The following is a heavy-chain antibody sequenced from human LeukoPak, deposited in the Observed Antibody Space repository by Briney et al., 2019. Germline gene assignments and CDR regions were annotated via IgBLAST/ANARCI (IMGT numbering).Heavy chain of an antibody. CDR3: ARVGDYYDSSGLEDAFDI. J-gene: IGHJ4*02. Sequence: SQTLSLTCAISGDSVSSNSAAWNLIRQSPSRGLQWLGRTYYRSKWYNDYAVSVKSRITINPDTSKNQFSLQLNSVTPEDTAVYYCARVGDYYDSSGLEDAFDIWGQGTLATVSS. V-gene: IGHV6-1*01. CDR2: TYYRSKWYN. CDR1: GDSVSSNSAA. D-gene: IGHD3-22*01.